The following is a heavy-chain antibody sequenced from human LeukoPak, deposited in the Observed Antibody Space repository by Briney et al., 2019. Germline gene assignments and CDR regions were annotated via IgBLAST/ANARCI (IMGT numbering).Heavy chain of an antibody. CDR1: GGSISSGSYY. Sequence: SETLSLTCTVSGGSISSGSYYWSWIRQPAGKGLEWIGRIYSSGSTNYNPSLKSRVTISVDTSKNQFSLKLSSVTAADTAVYYCARADGDYVRSWFDPWGQGTLVTVSS. V-gene: IGHV4-61*10. CDR3: ARADGDYVRSWFDP. J-gene: IGHJ5*02. CDR2: IYSSGST. D-gene: IGHD4-17*01.